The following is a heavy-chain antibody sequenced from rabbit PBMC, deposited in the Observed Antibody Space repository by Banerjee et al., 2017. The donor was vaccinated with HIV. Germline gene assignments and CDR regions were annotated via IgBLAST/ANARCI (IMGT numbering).Heavy chain of an antibody. Sequence: QEQLEESGGDLVKPEGSLTLTCTASGFSFSSSYYMCWVRQPPGKGPEWIACVSAGVSFTTYYATWAKGRFTISKTSSTTVTLQMTSLTAADTATYFCARDSGTSFSSYGMDLWGQGTLVTVS. V-gene: IGHV1S45*01. D-gene: IGHD8-1*01. CDR3: ARDSGTSFSSYGMDL. J-gene: IGHJ6*01. CDR1: GFSFSSSYY. CDR2: VSAGVSFTT.